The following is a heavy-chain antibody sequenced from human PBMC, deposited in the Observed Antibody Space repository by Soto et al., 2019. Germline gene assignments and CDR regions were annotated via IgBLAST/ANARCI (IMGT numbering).Heavy chain of an antibody. CDR3: ARDYDGFDY. CDR2: ISHSGTV. V-gene: IGHV4-4*02. Sequence: SETLSLTCDVSSVSITSSNWWTWVRQPPGKGLEWIGKISHSGTVNYNATLRSRVIISVDKPKNQLSLKLMSVTAADTAVYYCARDYDGFDYWGQGIRVTVSS. J-gene: IGHJ4*02. CDR1: SVSITSSNW. D-gene: IGHD3-16*01.